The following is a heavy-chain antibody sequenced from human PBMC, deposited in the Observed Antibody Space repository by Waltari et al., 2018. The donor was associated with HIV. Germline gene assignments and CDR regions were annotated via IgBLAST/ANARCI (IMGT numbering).Heavy chain of an antibody. V-gene: IGHV3-15*01. CDR3: ATLGGGTRDY. CDR2: IKSQMDGGTT. CDR1: GFTISDAW. Sequence: EVQLVDSGGGLVKPGGSLRLSCAASGFTISDAWVSWVRQAPGGGLEWVGRIKSQMDGGTTDYAATMKGRFTISGDESKNTLYLQMNSLKVEDTAMYYWATLGGGTRDYWGQGTLVTVSS. J-gene: IGHJ4*02. D-gene: IGHD3-16*01.